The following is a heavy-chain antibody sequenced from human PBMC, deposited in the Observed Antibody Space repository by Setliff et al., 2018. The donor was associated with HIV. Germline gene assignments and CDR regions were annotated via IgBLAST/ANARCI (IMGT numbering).Heavy chain of an antibody. Sequence: ASVKVSCKASGYTFTTYAMHWVRQAPGQRLEWMGWINAGNGNTEYSQKFQGRVTITRDTSASTAYMELSSLSSGDTAVYYCARNGGPYAGGALYYYYGMDVWGQGTTVTVSS. J-gene: IGHJ6*02. V-gene: IGHV1-3*01. CDR3: ARNGGPYAGGALYYYYGMDV. CDR2: INAGNGNT. CDR1: GYTFTTYA. D-gene: IGHD3-16*01.